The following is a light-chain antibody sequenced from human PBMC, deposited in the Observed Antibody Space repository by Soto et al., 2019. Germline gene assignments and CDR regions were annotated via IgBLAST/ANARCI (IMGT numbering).Light chain of an antibody. J-gene: IGLJ3*02. CDR3: GTWDSSLSAGV. V-gene: IGLV1-51*01. CDR1: SANIGRNF. Sequence: QSVLTQPPSASAASGQKVTISCSGSSANIGRNFLSWYQQLPGTAPKLLIYDNDKRPSGIPDRFSGSKSGTSATLGITGLQTGDEADYYCGTWDSSLSAGVFGGVTKLTVL. CDR2: DND.